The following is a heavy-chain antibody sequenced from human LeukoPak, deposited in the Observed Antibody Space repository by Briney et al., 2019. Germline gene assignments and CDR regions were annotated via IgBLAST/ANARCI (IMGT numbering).Heavy chain of an antibody. D-gene: IGHD6-19*01. Sequence: GGSLRLSCAASGFTFSSYAMSWVRQVIGKGLEWVSGIGSAGDTYYAGSVEGRFTISREDAKNSVFLQINSLRVGDTAVYYCVRDLSGWGFDYWGQGTLVTV. CDR3: VRDLSGWGFDY. CDR1: GFTFSSYA. CDR2: IGSAGDT. V-gene: IGHV3-13*01. J-gene: IGHJ4*02.